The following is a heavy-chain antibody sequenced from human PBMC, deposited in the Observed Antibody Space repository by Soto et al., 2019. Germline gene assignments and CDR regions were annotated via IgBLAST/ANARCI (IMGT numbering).Heavy chain of an antibody. Sequence: QVQLQESGPGLVKPSETLSLTCTVSGGSISSYYWSWIRQPPGKGLEWIGYIHNSGSTNYHGSLNSRFTMSVDTSKNQFSLTLNSLTAADTAVYYCARAAYCGGGCYYYFDYWGQGTLVTVSS. V-gene: IGHV4-59*01. CDR2: IHNSGST. CDR3: ARAAYCGGGCYYYFDY. J-gene: IGHJ4*02. CDR1: GGSISSYY. D-gene: IGHD2-21*02.